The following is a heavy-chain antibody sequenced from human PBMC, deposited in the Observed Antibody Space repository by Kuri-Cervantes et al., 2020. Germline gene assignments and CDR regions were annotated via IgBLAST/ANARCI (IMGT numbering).Heavy chain of an antibody. J-gene: IGHJ4*02. Sequence: ASVNVSCKASGYTFTGYYMHWVRQAPGQGLEWMGWINPNRGGTNYAQKFQGRVTMTRDTSIRTAYMELSRLRSVYTGVYYCAREGAWELPGGPFDYWGQGTLVTVSS. CDR1: GYTFTGYY. D-gene: IGHD1-26*01. CDR3: AREGAWELPGGPFDY. CDR2: INPNRGGT. V-gene: IGHV1-2*02.